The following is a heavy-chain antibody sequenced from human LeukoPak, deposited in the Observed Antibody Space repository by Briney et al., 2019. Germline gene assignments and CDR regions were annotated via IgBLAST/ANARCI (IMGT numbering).Heavy chain of an antibody. D-gene: IGHD6-6*01. V-gene: IGHV4-59*01. J-gene: IGHJ3*02. CDR1: GGSTSSYY. CDR3: ARVYSSYAFDI. CDR2: IYYSGST. Sequence: PSETLSLTCTVSGGSTSSYYWSWIRQPPGKGLEWIGYIYYSGSTNYNPSLKSRVTISVDTSKNQFSLKLSSVTAADTAVYYCARVYSSYAFDIWGQGTMVTVSS.